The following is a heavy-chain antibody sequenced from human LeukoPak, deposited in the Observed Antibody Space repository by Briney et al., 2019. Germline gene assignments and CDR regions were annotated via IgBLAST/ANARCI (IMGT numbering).Heavy chain of an antibody. CDR3: ARDKNWVFDY. CDR1: GGSISRGSYY. Sequence: SETLSLTCTVSGGSISRGSYYWSWIRQPARKGLECIGRIYTSGSTNYNPSLKSRVTISVDTSKNQFSLKLSSVTAADTAVYYCARDKNWVFDYWGQGTLVTVSS. D-gene: IGHD7-27*01. CDR2: IYTSGST. V-gene: IGHV4-61*02. J-gene: IGHJ4*02.